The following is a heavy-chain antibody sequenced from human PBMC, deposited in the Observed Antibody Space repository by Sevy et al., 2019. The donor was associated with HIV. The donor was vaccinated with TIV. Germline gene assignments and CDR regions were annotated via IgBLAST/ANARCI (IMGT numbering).Heavy chain of an antibody. D-gene: IGHD2-15*01. CDR1: GYTFTSYG. CDR2: ISAYNGNT. V-gene: IGHV1-18*01. J-gene: IGHJ6*02. CDR3: ARDIVVVAATPYLSGMDV. Sequence: ASVKVSCKASGYTFTSYGISWVRQAPGQGLEWMGWISAYNGNTNYAQKLQGRVTMTQDTSTSTAYMELRSLRSDDTAVYYCARDIVVVAATPYLSGMDVWGQGTTVTVSS.